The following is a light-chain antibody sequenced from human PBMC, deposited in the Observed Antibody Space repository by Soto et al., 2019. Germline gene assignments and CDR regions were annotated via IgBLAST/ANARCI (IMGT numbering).Light chain of an antibody. J-gene: IGLJ1*01. CDR1: TSNIGAGYD. Sequence: QSVLTQPPSVSGAPGQRVPFSCTGSTSNIGAGYDVHWYQQLPGKSPKLLIFGNSNRPSGVPDRFSASRSGSSASLAITGLQAEDEADYYCQSYDTSLSGSYVFGSGTKLTVL. CDR2: GNS. V-gene: IGLV1-40*01. CDR3: QSYDTSLSGSYV.